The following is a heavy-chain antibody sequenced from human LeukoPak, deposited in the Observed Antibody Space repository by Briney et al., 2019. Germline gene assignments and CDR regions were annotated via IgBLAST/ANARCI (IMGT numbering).Heavy chain of an antibody. CDR3: ARDEIDVEGRGYYYYGLDV. V-gene: IGHV1-69*04. CDR2: IIPILGLT. CDR1: GGTFSSYA. J-gene: IGHJ6*02. D-gene: IGHD2-21*01. Sequence: SVKVSCKASGGTFSSYAISWVRQAPGQGLEWMGRIIPILGLTNYAQKFQGRVTISADKYTSTIYMELSSLRSEDTAVYYCARDEIDVEGRGYYYYGLDVWGQGTTVTVSS.